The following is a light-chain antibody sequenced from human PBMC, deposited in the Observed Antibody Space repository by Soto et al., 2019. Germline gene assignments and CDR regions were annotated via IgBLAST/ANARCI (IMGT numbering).Light chain of an antibody. CDR2: GAS. Sequence: DIQMTQSPSTLSASVGDRVTITCRASQSISSWLAWYQQKPGKAPKLLIYGASSLESGVPSRFSVSGSGTEFTLTISSLQPDDFATYYCQQYNSYDMWSFGQGTKVELK. V-gene: IGKV1-5*01. CDR3: QQYNSYDMWS. CDR1: QSISSW. J-gene: IGKJ1*01.